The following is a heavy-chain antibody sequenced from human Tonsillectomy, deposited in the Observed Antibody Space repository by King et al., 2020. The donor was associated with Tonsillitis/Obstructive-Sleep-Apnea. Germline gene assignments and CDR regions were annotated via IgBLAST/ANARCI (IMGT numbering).Heavy chain of an antibody. J-gene: IGHJ6*03. V-gene: IGHV2-5*02. Sequence: ITLKESGPTLVKPTQTLTLTCTFSGFSLSTSGVGVGWIRQPPGKALEWLALIYWDDDKRYSPSLKSRLTITKDTSKNQVVLTMTNIDPVDKATYYCARLPKIRPRFTIFGTRVPYMDVWGKGTTVTVSS. CDR2: IYWDDDK. D-gene: IGHD3-3*01. CDR3: ARLPKIRPRFTIFGTRVPYMDV. CDR1: GFSLSTSGVG.